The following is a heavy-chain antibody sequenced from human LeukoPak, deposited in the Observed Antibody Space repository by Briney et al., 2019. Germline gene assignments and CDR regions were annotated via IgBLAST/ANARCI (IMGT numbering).Heavy chain of an antibody. CDR2: IYSGGST. D-gene: IGHD3-22*01. CDR1: GLTVSSNS. Sequence: PGGSLRLSCAASGLTVSSNSMSWVRQAPGKGLEWVSFIYSGGSTYYADSVKGRFTISRDNSKNTLYLQMNSLRADDTAVYYCAKDPRTSGYYYGYLDYWGQGTLVTVSS. V-gene: IGHV3-53*01. CDR3: AKDPRTSGYYYGYLDY. J-gene: IGHJ4*02.